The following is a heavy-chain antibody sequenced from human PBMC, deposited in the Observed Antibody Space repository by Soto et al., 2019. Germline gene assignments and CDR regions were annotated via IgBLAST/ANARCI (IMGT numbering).Heavy chain of an antibody. D-gene: IGHD1-26*01. Sequence: PSETLSLTCAVYGGSFSGYYWSWIRQPPGKGLEWIGEINHSGSTNYNPSLKSRVTISVDTSKNQFSLKLSSVTAADTAAYYCARVGWGYYGMDVWGKGTTVTVS. V-gene: IGHV4-34*01. CDR2: INHSGST. CDR1: GGSFSGYY. J-gene: IGHJ6*04. CDR3: ARVGWGYYGMDV.